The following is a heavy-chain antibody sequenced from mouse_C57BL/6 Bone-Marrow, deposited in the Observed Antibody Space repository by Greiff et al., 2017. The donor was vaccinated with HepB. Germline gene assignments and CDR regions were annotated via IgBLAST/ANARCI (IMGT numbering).Heavy chain of an antibody. CDR3: ANYYDYDDYAMDY. V-gene: IGHV5-17*01. CDR1: GFTFSDYG. D-gene: IGHD2-4*01. J-gene: IGHJ4*01. CDR2: ISSGSSTI. Sequence: EVKLVESGGGLVKPGGSLKLSCAASGFTFSDYGKHWVRQAPEKGLEWVAYISSGSSTIYYADTVKGRFTISRDNAKNTLFLQMTSLRSEDTAMYYCANYYDYDDYAMDYWGQGTSVTVSS.